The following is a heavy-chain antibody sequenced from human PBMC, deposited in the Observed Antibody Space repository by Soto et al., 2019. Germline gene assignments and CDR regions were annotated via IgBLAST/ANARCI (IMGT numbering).Heavy chain of an antibody. CDR3: ARVPRLYSSSSEVPFDY. J-gene: IGHJ4*02. V-gene: IGHV1-24*01. Sequence: GASVKVSCKVSGYSLTELSMHWVRQASGKGLEWMGGLDPDNDETIYAQRFQGRVTMTEDTSANTAYMELSSLRSEDTAVYYCARVPRLYSSSSEVPFDYWGQGTLVTVSS. D-gene: IGHD6-6*01. CDR1: GYSLTELS. CDR2: LDPDNDET.